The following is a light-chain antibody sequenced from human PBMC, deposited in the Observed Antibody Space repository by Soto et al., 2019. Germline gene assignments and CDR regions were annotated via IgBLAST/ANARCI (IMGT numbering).Light chain of an antibody. V-gene: IGKV1-12*01. J-gene: IGKJ5*01. CDR3: QQAYTIPFT. Sequence: DIQMTQSPSSVSASVGDRVTITCRAGQDISSYLAWYQQKPGGAPKLLLFSASSLQTGVPSRFSGSGSGTDFILTISNLQPEDFATYYCQQAYTIPFTFGQGTRLEIK. CDR2: SAS. CDR1: QDISSY.